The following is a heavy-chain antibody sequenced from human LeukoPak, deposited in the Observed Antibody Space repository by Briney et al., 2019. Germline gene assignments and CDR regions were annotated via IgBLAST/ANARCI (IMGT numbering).Heavy chain of an antibody. CDR3: AKGAFYGLNAFDI. CDR1: GLTVSSNY. V-gene: IGHV3-30*18. D-gene: IGHD2/OR15-2a*01. CDR2: ISYDGSNK. J-gene: IGHJ3*02. Sequence: GGSLRLSCSPSGLTVSSNYMSWVRQAPGKGLEWVAVISYDGSNKYYADSVKGRFTISRDNSKNTLYLQMNSLRAEDTAVYYCAKGAFYGLNAFDIWGQGTTVTVSS.